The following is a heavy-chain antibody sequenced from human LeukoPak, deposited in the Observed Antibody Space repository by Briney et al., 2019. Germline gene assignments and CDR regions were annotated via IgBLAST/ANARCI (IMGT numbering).Heavy chain of an antibody. V-gene: IGHV1-2*02. Sequence: ASVKVSCKASGYTFTGYYMHWVRQAPGQGLEWMGWINPNSGGTNYAQKFQGRVTMTRDTSISTAYMELSRLRSDDTAVYYCTRAPLYSGYDNDYWGQGTLVTVSS. CDR1: GYTFTGYY. CDR3: TRAPLYSGYDNDY. CDR2: INPNSGGT. J-gene: IGHJ4*02. D-gene: IGHD5-12*01.